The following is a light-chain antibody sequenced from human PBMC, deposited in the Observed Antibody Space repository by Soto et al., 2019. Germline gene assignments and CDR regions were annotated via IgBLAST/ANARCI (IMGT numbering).Light chain of an antibody. J-gene: IGKJ5*01. Sequence: EMVMTQSPDTLSVSPGERATLSCRASQSVGSNLAWYQQKPGQAPRLLIYDTSTRATGIPVRFSGSGSGTEFTLTISGLQSEDFAVYYCQQYNNWPPITFGQGTRLEIK. V-gene: IGKV3D-15*01. CDR2: DTS. CDR3: QQYNNWPPIT. CDR1: QSVGSN.